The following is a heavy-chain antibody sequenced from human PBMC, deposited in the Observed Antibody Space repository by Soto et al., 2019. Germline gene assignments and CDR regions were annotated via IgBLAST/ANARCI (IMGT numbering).Heavy chain of an antibody. CDR2: IYYSGST. J-gene: IGHJ6*02. V-gene: IGHV4-39*01. CDR3: ARSRFPTRSLSESRYYGMDV. CDR1: GGSISSSSYY. D-gene: IGHD3-3*01. Sequence: QLQLQESGPGLVKPSETLSLTCTVSGGSISSSSYYWGWIRQPPGKGLEWIGSIYYSGSTYYNPSLKSRVTISVDTSKNQFSLKLSSVTAADTAVYYCARSRFPTRSLSESRYYGMDVWGQGTTVTVSS.